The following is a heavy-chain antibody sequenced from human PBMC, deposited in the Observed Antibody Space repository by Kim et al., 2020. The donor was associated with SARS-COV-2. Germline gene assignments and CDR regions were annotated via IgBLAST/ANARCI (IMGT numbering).Heavy chain of an antibody. CDR2: ISSSSSYT. J-gene: IGHJ6*02. V-gene: IGHV3-11*06. CDR1: GFTFSDYY. D-gene: IGHD5-18*01. CDR3: AREDNTAYGMDV. Sequence: GGSLRLSCAASGFTFSDYYMSWIRQAPGKGLEWVSYISSSSSYTNYADSVKGRFTISRDNAKNSLYLQMNSLRAEDTAVYYCAREDNTAYGMDVWGQGTTVTVSS.